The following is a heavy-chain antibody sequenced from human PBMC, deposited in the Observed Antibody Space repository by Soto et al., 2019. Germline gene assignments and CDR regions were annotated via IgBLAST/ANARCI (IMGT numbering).Heavy chain of an antibody. J-gene: IGHJ5*02. Sequence: PSETLSLTCTVSGGSISSSSYYWGWIRQPPGKGLEWIGYIYYSGSTYYNPSLKSRVTISVDTSKNQFSLKLSSVTAADTAVYYCARHRQGYYGSGSYFWSDPWGQGTLVTVSS. CDR3: ARHRQGYYGSGSYFWSDP. D-gene: IGHD3-10*01. V-gene: IGHV4-39*01. CDR1: GGSISSSSYY. CDR2: IYYSGST.